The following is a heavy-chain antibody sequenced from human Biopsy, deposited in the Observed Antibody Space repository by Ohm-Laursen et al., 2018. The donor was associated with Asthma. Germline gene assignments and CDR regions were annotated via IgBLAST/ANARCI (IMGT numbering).Heavy chain of an antibody. Sequence: TLPLTCTVSYGSITSGGYYWTWIRQHPGKGLEWIGFIYYSGSTYYSPSLKSRVSISIDTSKNQFSLKLSSVTAADTAVYYCARAQDYYDSRGYYRSFDYWGQGTLVTVSS. D-gene: IGHD3-22*01. CDR1: YGSITSGGYY. V-gene: IGHV4-31*03. CDR2: IYYSGST. CDR3: ARAQDYYDSRGYYRSFDY. J-gene: IGHJ4*02.